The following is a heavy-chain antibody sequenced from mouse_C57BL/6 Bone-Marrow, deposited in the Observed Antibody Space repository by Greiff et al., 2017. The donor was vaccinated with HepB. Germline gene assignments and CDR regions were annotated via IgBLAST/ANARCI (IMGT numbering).Heavy chain of an antibody. CDR1: GYTFTSYW. V-gene: IGHV1-69*01. J-gene: IGHJ3*01. CDR2: IDPSDSYT. D-gene: IGHD2-1*01. Sequence: VQLQQPGAELVMPGASVKLSCKASGYTFTSYWMHWVKQRPGQGLEWIGEIDPSDSYTNYNQKFKGKSTLTVDKSSSTAYMQLSNLTSEDSAVYYCERIYYDNLAWFAYWGQGTLVTVSA. CDR3: ERIYYDNLAWFAY.